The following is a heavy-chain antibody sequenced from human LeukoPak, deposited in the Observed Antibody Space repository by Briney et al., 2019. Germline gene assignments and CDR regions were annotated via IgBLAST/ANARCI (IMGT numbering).Heavy chain of an antibody. D-gene: IGHD3/OR15-3a*01. CDR1: GFTFSSNW. J-gene: IGHJ4*02. V-gene: IGHV3-30*02. Sequence: LGGSLRLSCAASGFTFSSNWMHWVRQAPGKGLEWVAFIRYDGSNKYYADSVKGRFTISRDNSKNTLYLQMNSLRAEDTAVYYCAKRTGYYGGGFDYWGQGTLVTVSS. CDR3: AKRTGYYGGGFDY. CDR2: IRYDGSNK.